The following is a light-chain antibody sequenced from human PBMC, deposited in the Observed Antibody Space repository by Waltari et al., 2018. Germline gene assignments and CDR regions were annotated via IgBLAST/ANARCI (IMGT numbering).Light chain of an antibody. CDR3: QQSFSTPLT. V-gene: IGKV1-39*01. CDR2: AAS. Sequence: DIQMTQSPSSLAASVGDSVTITCRASQSISKYLNWYQQKPGKAPNLLIYAASTLQSGVPSRFSGSGSGTDFSLTISSLQPEDFATYYCQQSFSTPLTFGGGTKVEIK. J-gene: IGKJ4*01. CDR1: QSISKY.